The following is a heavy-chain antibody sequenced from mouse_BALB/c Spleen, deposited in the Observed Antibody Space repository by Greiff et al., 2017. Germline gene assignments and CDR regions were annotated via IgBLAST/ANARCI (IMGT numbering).Heavy chain of an antibody. D-gene: IGHD3-1*01. CDR1: GYTFTSYW. J-gene: IGHJ3*01. CDR2: IYPSDSYT. CDR3: TRGGVGQSRQGFAY. V-gene: IGHV1-69*02. Sequence: VQLQQPGAELVRPGASVKLSCKASGYTFTSYWINWVKQRPGQGLEWIGNIYPSDSYTNYNQKFKGKATLTVDKSSSTAYMQLSSPTSEDSAVYYCTRGGVGQSRQGFAYWGQGTLVTVSA.